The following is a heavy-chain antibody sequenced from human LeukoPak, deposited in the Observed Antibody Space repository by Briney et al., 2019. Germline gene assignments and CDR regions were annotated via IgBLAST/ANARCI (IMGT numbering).Heavy chain of an antibody. J-gene: IGHJ5*02. V-gene: IGHV3-7*01. CDR1: GFTFSSYW. D-gene: IGHD3-9*01. CDR2: IKQDGSEK. CDR3: ARVDGYYDILTGANYGEYWFDP. Sequence: PGGSLRLSCAASGFTFSSYWMSWVRQAPGKGLEWVANIKQDGSEKYYVDSVKGRFTISRDNAKKSLYLQMNSLRAEDTAVYYCARVDGYYDILTGANYGEYWFDPWGQGTLVTVSS.